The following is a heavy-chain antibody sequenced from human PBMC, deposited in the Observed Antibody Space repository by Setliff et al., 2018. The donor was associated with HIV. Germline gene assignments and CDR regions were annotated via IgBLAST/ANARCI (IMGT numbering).Heavy chain of an antibody. CDR3: ARSSYYDVNSPFDY. CDR1: GGTFSSYV. J-gene: IGHJ4*02. CDR2: AIPMLGIA. D-gene: IGHD3-16*01. Sequence: SVKVSCKASGGTFSSYVINWVPQAPGQGLEWMGGAIPMLGIANHVHKFQGRVTITADKSTSTAYMELNSLRSEDTAVYYCARSSYYDVNSPFDYWGQGTRVTVSS. V-gene: IGHV1-69*10.